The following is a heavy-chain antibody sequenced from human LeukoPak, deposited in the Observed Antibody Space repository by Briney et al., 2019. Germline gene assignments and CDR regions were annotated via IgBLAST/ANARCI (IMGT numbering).Heavy chain of an antibody. CDR2: ISFSGSTI. V-gene: IGHV3-11*04. Sequence: GGSLRLSCAASGFTVSDYYMTWIRQAPGKGLDWVSYISFSGSTIYYADSVKGRFIISRDTAKNSLYLQMNSLRAEDTAVYYCARGRVSGTIQKTYYFDYWGQGTLVTVSS. CDR3: ARGRVSGTIQKTYYFDY. CDR1: GFTVSDYY. J-gene: IGHJ4*02. D-gene: IGHD3-10*01.